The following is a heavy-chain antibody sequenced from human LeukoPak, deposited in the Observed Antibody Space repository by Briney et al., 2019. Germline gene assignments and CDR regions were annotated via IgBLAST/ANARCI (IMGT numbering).Heavy chain of an antibody. D-gene: IGHD5-24*01. V-gene: IGHV4-59*01. CDR3: ARVRVEMLFDY. CDR2: IYYSGST. CDR1: GGSISSYY. Sequence: PSETLSLTCTVSGGSISSYYWSWIRQPPGKGLEWIGYIYYSGSTNYNPSLKSRVTISVDTSKNQFSLKLSSVTAADTAVYYCARVRVEMLFDYWGQGTLVTVSS. J-gene: IGHJ4*02.